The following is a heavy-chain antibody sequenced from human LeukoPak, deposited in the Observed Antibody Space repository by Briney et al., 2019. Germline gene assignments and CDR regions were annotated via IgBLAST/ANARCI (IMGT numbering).Heavy chain of an antibody. V-gene: IGHV4-30-4*08. J-gene: IGHJ3*02. D-gene: IGHD7-27*01. CDR3: ARAKLGDDAFDI. CDR1: GGSISSGDYY. CDR2: IYYSGST. Sequence: SQTLSLTCTVSGGSISSGDYYWSWIRQPPGKGLEWIGYIYYSGSTYYNPSLESRVTISVDTSKNQFPLKLSSVTAADTAVYYCARAKLGDDAFDIWGQGTMVTVSS.